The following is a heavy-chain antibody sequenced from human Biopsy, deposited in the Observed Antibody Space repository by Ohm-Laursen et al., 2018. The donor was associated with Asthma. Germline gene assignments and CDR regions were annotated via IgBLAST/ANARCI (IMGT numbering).Heavy chain of an antibody. Sequence: SLRLSCAASGFMFRSFCIHGVRQAPGKGLEWVANIKEDGSEKNYVDSVKGRFTISKDNGKNSLYLQMNSLRAEDTAVYYCARDVDLRSVYWGQGTLVTVSS. CDR1: GFMFRSFC. CDR3: ARDVDLRSVY. CDR2: IKEDGSEK. V-gene: IGHV3-7*03. D-gene: IGHD2-15*01. J-gene: IGHJ4*02.